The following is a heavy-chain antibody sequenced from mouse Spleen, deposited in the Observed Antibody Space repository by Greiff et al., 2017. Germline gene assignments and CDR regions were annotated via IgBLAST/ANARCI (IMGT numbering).Heavy chain of an antibody. CDR3: TRPLTTATSDYAMDY. V-gene: IGHV1S22*01. D-gene: IGHD1-2*01. CDR1: GYTFTSYW. Sequence: LQQPGSELVRPGASVKLSCKASGYTFTSYWMHWVKQRPGQGLEWIGNIYPGSGSTNYDEKFKSKATLTVDTSSSTAYMQLSSLTSEDSAVYYCTRPLTTATSDYAMDYWGQGTSVTVSS. CDR2: IYPGSGST. J-gene: IGHJ4*01.